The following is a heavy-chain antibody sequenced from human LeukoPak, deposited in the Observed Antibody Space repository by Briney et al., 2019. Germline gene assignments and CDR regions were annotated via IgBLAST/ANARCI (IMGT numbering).Heavy chain of an antibody. CDR1: EGTFSSYA. J-gene: IGHJ4*02. CDR2: IIPIFGTA. Sequence: SVTVSCKASEGTFSSYAISWVRQAPGQGLEWMGGIIPIFGTANYAQKFQGRVTITADKSTSTAYMELSSLRSEDTAVYYCARELAVAGPDWGQGTLVTVSS. D-gene: IGHD6-19*01. V-gene: IGHV1-69*06. CDR3: ARELAVAGPD.